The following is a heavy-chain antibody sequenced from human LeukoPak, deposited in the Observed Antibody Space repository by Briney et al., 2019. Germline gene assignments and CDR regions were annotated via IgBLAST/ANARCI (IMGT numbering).Heavy chain of an antibody. CDR2: IYYSGST. D-gene: IGHD3-16*01. CDR1: GGSISSGGYY. J-gene: IGHJ5*02. CDR3: ARVLLWRFDP. V-gene: IGHV4-31*03. Sequence: SETLSLTCTVSGGSISSGGYYWSWLRQHPGKGLEWIGYIYYSGSTYYNPSLKSRVTISVDTSKNQFSLKLSSVTAADTAVYYCARVLLWRFDPWGQGTLVTVSS.